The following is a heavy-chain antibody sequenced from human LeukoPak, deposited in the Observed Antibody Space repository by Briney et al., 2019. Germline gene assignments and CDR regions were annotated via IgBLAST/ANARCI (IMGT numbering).Heavy chain of an antibody. CDR2: ISSSSSYI. CDR3: ARAARVWSGCDY. D-gene: IGHD3-3*01. J-gene: IGHJ4*02. CDR1: GFTFSSYS. V-gene: IGHV3-21*01. Sequence: AGGSLRLSCAASGFTFSSYSMNWVRQAPGKGLEWVSSISSSSSYIYYADSVKGRFTISRDNAKNSLYLQMNSLRAEDTAVYYCARAARVWSGCDYWGQGTLVTVSS.